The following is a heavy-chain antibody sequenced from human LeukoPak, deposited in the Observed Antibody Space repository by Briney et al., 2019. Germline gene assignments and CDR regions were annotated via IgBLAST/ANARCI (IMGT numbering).Heavy chain of an antibody. CDR2: INHSGST. Sequence: SETLSLTCAVYGGSFSGYYWSWLRQPPGKGLEWIGEINHSGSTNYNPSLKSRVTISVDTSKNQFSLKLSSVTAADTAVYYCARHYRYSSSPGALRYWGQGTLVTVSS. J-gene: IGHJ4*02. V-gene: IGHV4-34*01. CDR1: GGSFSGYY. D-gene: IGHD6-13*01. CDR3: ARHYRYSSSPGALRY.